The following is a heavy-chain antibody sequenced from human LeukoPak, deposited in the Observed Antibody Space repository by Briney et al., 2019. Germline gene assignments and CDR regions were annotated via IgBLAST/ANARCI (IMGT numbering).Heavy chain of an antibody. D-gene: IGHD2-2*01. CDR2: TYYRSKWSN. CDR1: GDSVSSNSAA. J-gene: IGHJ4*02. V-gene: IGHV6-1*01. CDR3: ARGGTGSCTSSICYFDY. Sequence: SQTLSLTCAISGDSVSSNSAAWNWIRQSPSRGLEWLGRTYYRSKWSNEYAVSVKSRITINPDTSKNQFSLQLNSVTPEDTAVYYCARGGTGSCTSSICYFDYWGPGIQVTVSS.